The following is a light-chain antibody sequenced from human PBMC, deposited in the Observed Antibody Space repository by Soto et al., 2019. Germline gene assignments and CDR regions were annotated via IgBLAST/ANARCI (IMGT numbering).Light chain of an antibody. V-gene: IGKV3-15*01. CDR3: QQYTNWPSYT. CDR1: QSDSTN. J-gene: IGKJ2*01. CDR2: GAS. Sequence: EIVMTQSPATLSVSPGERATLSCRASQSDSTNLAWYQQKPGQAPRLLIYGASTRATGIPARFSGSGSGTEFTLTISSLQSEDFAVYYCQQYTNWPSYTFGQGTKLDIK.